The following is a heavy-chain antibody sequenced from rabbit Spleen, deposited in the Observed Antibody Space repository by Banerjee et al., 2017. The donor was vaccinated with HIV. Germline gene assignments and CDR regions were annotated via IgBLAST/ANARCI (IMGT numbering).Heavy chain of an antibody. Sequence: QSLEESGGGLVQPEGSLTLTCTASGFSFSSNYYMCWVRQAPGKGLEWIACIATGSSGFTYYASWAKGRFTISKTSSTTVTLQMTSLTAADTATYFCARGGSLWGQGTLVTVS. D-gene: IGHD3-3*01. CDR3: ARGGSL. J-gene: IGHJ4*01. CDR2: IATGSSGFT. V-gene: IGHV1S40*01. CDR1: GFSFSSNYY.